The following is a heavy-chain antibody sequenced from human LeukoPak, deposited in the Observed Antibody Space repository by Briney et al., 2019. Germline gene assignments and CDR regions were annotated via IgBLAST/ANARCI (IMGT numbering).Heavy chain of an antibody. CDR1: GGSISSYY. V-gene: IGHV4-59*01. D-gene: IGHD6-13*01. CDR2: IYYSGST. J-gene: IGHJ3*02. Sequence: SETLSLTCTVSGGSISSYYWSWIRQPPGKGREWIGYIYYSGSTNYNPSLKSRVTISVDTSKNQFSLKLSSVTAADTAVYYCARDTPTLAAAGTGWAFDIWGQGTMVTVSS. CDR3: ARDTPTLAAAGTGWAFDI.